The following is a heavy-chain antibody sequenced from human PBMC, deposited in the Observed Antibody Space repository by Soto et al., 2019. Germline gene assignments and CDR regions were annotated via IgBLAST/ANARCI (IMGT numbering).Heavy chain of an antibody. CDR2: ISAHNGNT. CDR1: GYTFTSYG. Sequence: QVQLVQSGAEVKKPGASVKVSCKASGYTFTSYGISWGRQAPGQGLEWMGWISAHNGNTKYAQKVQGRVTMTTDTSTSTAYMELRRLRSDDTAVYYCARDMAAGMIDYWGQGTLVTVSS. D-gene: IGHD6-13*01. CDR3: ARDMAAGMIDY. V-gene: IGHV1-18*01. J-gene: IGHJ4*02.